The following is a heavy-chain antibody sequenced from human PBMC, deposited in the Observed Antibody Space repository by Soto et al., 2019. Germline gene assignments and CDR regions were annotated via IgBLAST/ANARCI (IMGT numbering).Heavy chain of an antibody. V-gene: IGHV3-48*03. J-gene: IGHJ6*02. D-gene: IGHD4-17*01. CDR1: GFTCNTYH. CDR2: IHSGGSRI. Sequence: ESGGGLVQPGGSLILSCAASGFTCNTYHMNWVRQAPGKGLEWVSYIHSGGSRIYYADSVKGRFTISRDNSKNTLFLQMNSLRADDTAVYYCARDGTTDTTNSHSAMAVWGPGTTVTVSS. CDR3: ARDGTTDTTNSHSAMAV.